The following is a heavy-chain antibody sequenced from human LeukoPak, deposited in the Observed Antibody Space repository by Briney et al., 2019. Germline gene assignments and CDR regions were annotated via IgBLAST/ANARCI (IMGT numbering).Heavy chain of an antibody. V-gene: IGHV4-59*12. CDR2: IYYSGST. Sequence: PSETLSLTCTVSGGSISSYYWSWIRQPPGKGLEWIGYIYYSGSTNYNPSLKSRVTISVDTSKNQFSLKLSSVTAADTAVYYCARGGGPKFPFDYWGQGTLVTVSS. D-gene: IGHD3-16*01. CDR3: ARGGGPKFPFDY. CDR1: GGSISSYY. J-gene: IGHJ4*02.